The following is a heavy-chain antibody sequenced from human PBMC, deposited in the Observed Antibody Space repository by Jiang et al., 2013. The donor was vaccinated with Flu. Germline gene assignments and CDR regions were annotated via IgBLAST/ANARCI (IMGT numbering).Heavy chain of an antibody. V-gene: IGHV4-59*01. J-gene: IGHJ3*02. Sequence: KSRVTISVDTSKNQFSLKLSSVTAADTAVYYCARVGARAVGAFDIWGQGTMVTVSS. CDR3: ARVGARAVGAFDI. D-gene: IGHD1-26*01.